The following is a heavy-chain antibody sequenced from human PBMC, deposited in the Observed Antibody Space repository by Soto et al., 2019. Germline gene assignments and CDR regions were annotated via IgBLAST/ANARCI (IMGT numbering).Heavy chain of an antibody. J-gene: IGHJ4*02. V-gene: IGHV3-53*01. Sequence: EVQLVESGGGLIQPGGSLRLSCAVSGFTVSNNYMSWVRQAPGKGLEGVSVIYSGGYTAYGDSVKGRFTISRDNSKNTIYPQNKNLGPRRPAVFSWAGRPGGGGYWGQGTLVTVSS. CDR3: AGRPGGGGY. D-gene: IGHD3-10*01. CDR1: GFTVSNNY. CDR2: IYSGGYT.